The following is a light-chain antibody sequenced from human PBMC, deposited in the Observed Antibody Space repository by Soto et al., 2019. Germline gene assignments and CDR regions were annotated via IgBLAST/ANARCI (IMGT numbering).Light chain of an antibody. CDR2: DVS. CDR3: SSYTSTNFVI. V-gene: IGLV2-14*01. Sequence: QSALTQPASVSGSPGQSITISCTGSSSDIGDYKYVSWYKQHPGKAPKLMIYDVSNRPSVVSNRFSGSKSGNTASLTISGLQAEDEADYYCSSYTSTNFVIFGGGTKVTVL. CDR1: SSDIGDYKY. J-gene: IGLJ2*01.